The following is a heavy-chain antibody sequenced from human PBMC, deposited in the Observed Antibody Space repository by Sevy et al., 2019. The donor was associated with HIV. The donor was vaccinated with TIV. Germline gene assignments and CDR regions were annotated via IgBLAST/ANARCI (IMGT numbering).Heavy chain of an antibody. V-gene: IGHV3-7*01. CDR3: ARDSRRQLVGI. D-gene: IGHD6-13*01. CDR1: GFTFSSYW. CDR2: IKQDGSEK. J-gene: IGHJ4*02. Sequence: GGSLRLSCAASGFTFSSYWMSWVRQAPGKGLEWVANIKQDGSEKYYVDSVKGRFTISRDNAKNSLYLQMNSLGAEDTAVYYCARDSRRQLVGIWGQGTLVTVSS.